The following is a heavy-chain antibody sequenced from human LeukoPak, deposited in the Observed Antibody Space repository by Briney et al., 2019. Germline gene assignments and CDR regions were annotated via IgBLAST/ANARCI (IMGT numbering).Heavy chain of an antibody. V-gene: IGHV1-46*01. CDR2: INPSGGST. CDR3: ARDGSTGRYYYYYMDV. Sequence: GASVKVSCKASGYTLTSYYMHWVRQAPGQGLEWMGIINPSGGSTSYAQKFQGRVTMTRDTSTSTVYMELSSLRSEDTAVYYCARDGSTGRYYYYYMDVWGKGTTVTVSS. J-gene: IGHJ6*03. D-gene: IGHD4-17*01. CDR1: GYTLTSYY.